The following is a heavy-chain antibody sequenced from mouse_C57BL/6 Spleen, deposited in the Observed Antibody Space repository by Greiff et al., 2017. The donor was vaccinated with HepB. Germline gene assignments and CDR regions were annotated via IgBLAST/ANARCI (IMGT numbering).Heavy chain of an antibody. CDR3: ARSGSLYWYFDV. D-gene: IGHD1-1*02. CDR2: INPYNGDT. Sequence: VQLQQSGPELVKPGDSVKISCKASGYSFTGYFMNWVMQSHGKSLEWIGCINPYNGDTFYNQKFKGKATLTVDKSSSTAHMELRSLTSEDSAVYYCARSGSLYWYFDVWGTGTTVTVSS. V-gene: IGHV1-20*01. J-gene: IGHJ1*03. CDR1: GYSFTGYF.